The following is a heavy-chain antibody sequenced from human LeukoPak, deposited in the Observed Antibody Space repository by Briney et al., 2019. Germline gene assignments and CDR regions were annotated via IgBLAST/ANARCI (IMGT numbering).Heavy chain of an antibody. V-gene: IGHV3-33*03. J-gene: IGHJ4*02. Sequence: GGSLRLSCTASGFNFGIYGMHWVRQAPGKGLEWVAVMWDDGTNEYYVESVKGRFTVSRDNAKNTLYLQMSSLRPDDTALYYCSTSSNWYPVSSDHWGQGTLVTVSS. CDR1: GFNFGIYG. CDR2: MWDDGTNE. CDR3: STSSNWYPVSSDH. D-gene: IGHD2-2*01.